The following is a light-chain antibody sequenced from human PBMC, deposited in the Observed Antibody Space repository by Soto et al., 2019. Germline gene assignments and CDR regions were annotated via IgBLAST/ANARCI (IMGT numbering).Light chain of an antibody. CDR2: EVT. CDR1: SSDVGGYNY. V-gene: IGLV2-8*01. CDR3: ISYAGSNNFVV. J-gene: IGLJ2*01. Sequence: QSALTQPPSASGSPGQSVTISCTGTSSDVGGYNYVSWFRQHPGKAPKLMIYEVTKRPSGVPDRFSGSKSGNTASLTVSGLQAEDEADYYCISYAGSNNFVVFGGGPKLTV.